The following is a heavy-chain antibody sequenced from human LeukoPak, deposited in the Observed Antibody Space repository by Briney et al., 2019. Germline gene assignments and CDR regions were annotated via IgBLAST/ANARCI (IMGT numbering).Heavy chain of an antibody. D-gene: IGHD6-19*01. V-gene: IGHV4-34*01. CDR3: ARGRRGVAVGD. CDR2: INHSGST. CDR1: GGSFSGYY. J-gene: IGHJ4*02. Sequence: KTSETLSLTCAVYGGSFSGYYWSWIRQPPGKGLEWIGEINHSGSTNYNPSLKSRVTISVDTSKNQFSLKLSSVTAADTAVYYCARGRRGVAVGDWGQGTLVTASS.